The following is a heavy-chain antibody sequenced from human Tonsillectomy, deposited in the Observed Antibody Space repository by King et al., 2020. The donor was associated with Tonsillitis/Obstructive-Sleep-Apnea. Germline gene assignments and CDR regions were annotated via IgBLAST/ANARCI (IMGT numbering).Heavy chain of an antibody. CDR2: ISWSGAYT. J-gene: IGHJ4*02. V-gene: IGHV3-20*04. Sequence: VQLVESGGRVVRPGGSLRLSCEASGFIFDDYGMSWVRQAPGKGLEWVSGISWSGAYTGYADSVKGRFTISRDNTKNSLYLQMNSLRAEDTALYYCARYCSSTSCSKFDFWGQGTVVTVSS. D-gene: IGHD2-2*01. CDR3: ARYCSSTSCSKFDF. CDR1: GFIFDDYG.